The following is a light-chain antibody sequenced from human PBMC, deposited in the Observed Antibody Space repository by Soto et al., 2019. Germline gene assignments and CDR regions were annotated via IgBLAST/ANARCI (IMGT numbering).Light chain of an antibody. CDR3: QNYNSAPLT. CDR2: AAS. Sequence: DIQLTQSPSFLSASVGDRVTITCRASQGISSYLAWYQQKPGKVPKLLIYAASTLQSGVPSRFSGSGSATDFTLTISSLQPEDVATYYCQNYNSAPLTFGPGTKVHI. J-gene: IGKJ3*01. V-gene: IGKV1-27*01. CDR1: QGISSY.